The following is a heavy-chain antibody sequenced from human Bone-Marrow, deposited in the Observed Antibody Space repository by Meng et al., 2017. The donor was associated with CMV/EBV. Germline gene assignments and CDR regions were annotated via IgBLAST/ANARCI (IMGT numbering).Heavy chain of an antibody. CDR3: ARGGPYSSSWIQGDYYYGMNV. CDR1: GYSFSNYY. J-gene: IGHJ6*01. V-gene: IGHV1-46*01. Sequence: ASVKVSCKAFGYSFSNYYIHWVRQAPGQGLEWMGIINPSGGSTSYAQKFRGRVTMTRDTSTSTVYMELSSLRSEETAVYYCARGGPYSSSWIQGDYYYGMNVWEQGTTVTVSS. CDR2: INPSGGST. D-gene: IGHD6-13*01.